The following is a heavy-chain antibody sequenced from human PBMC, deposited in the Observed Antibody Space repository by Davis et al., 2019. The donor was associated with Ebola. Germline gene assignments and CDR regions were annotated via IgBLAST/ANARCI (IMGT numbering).Heavy chain of an antibody. CDR1: GGSISSSSYY. CDR2: IYYSGST. D-gene: IGHD3-10*01. J-gene: IGHJ5*02. V-gene: IGHV4-39*06. CDR3: ARWGGTMVRELNWFDP. Sequence: MPSETLSLTCTVSGGSISSSSYYWGWIRQPPGKGLEWIGSIYYSGSTYYNTSLKNRVHISVATSKNQFPLKLSSVPAADTAVYYCARWGGTMVRELNWFDPWGQGTLVTVSS.